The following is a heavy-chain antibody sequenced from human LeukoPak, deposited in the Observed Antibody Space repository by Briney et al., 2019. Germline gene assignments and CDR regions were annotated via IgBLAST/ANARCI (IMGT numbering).Heavy chain of an antibody. V-gene: IGHV3-23*01. J-gene: IGHJ3*02. Sequence: GGSLRLSCAASGFTFSNSWMSWVRQAPGKGLEWVSAISGSGGSTYYADSVKGRFTISRDNSKNTLYLQMNSLRAEDTAVYYCAKVLVGATLDAFDIWGQGTMVTVSS. CDR3: AKVLVGATLDAFDI. CDR1: GFTFSNSW. CDR2: ISGSGGST. D-gene: IGHD1-26*01.